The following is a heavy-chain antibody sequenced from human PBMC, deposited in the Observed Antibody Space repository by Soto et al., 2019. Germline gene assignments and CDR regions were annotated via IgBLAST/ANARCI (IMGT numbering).Heavy chain of an antibody. V-gene: IGHV4-31*03. CDR2: IYYSGST. CDR3: ARARRTVVPAALDY. J-gene: IGHJ4*02. CDR1: GGSISSGGYY. Sequence: QVQLQESGPGLVKPSQTLSLTCTVSGGSISSGGYYWSWIRQHPGKGLEWIGYIYYSGSTYYNPSIKRRVTISVDTSKNQFSLKLSSVTAADTAVYYCARARRTVVPAALDYWGQGTLVTVSS. D-gene: IGHD2-2*01.